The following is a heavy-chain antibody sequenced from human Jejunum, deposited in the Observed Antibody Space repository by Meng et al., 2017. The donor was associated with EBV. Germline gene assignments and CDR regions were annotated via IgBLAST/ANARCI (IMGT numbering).Heavy chain of an antibody. J-gene: IGHJ4*02. CDR2: IKRTTDGGTT. CDR1: GFTFTNSH. Sequence: EVQLVGSGGGLVKPGDSLGLSCAASGFTFTNSHMTWVRQAPGKGLEWVGRIKRTTDGGTTDYAAPVKGRFTISRDDSKNTLYLQMNSLKTEDTAVYYCTDVGGDMIWGQGTLVTVSS. V-gene: IGHV3-15*01. CDR3: TDVGGDMI. D-gene: IGHD3-16*01.